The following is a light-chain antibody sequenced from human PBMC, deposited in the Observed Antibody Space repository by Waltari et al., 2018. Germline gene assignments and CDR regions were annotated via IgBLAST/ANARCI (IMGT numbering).Light chain of an antibody. CDR2: KAS. Sequence: DIQMTQSPSTLSASVADTVTITCRPSQSISSWLAWYQQKPGKAPKLLIYKASGLESGVPSRFSGSGSGTEFILTISSLQPDDFATYYCQQYKSYWTFGQGTKVEIK. CDR1: QSISSW. J-gene: IGKJ1*01. V-gene: IGKV1-5*03. CDR3: QQYKSYWT.